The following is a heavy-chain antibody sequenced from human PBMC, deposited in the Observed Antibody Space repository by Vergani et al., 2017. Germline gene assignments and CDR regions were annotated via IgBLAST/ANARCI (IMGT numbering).Heavy chain of an antibody. CDR3: ARGGVGTTLNFDY. CDR1: GFTFDDYG. J-gene: IGHJ4*02. Sequence: EVQLVESGGGVVRPGGSLRLSCAASGFTFDDYGMSWVREAPGKGLEWVSGITWNGDSTGYVDSVKGRFTISRDKAKNSRYLQMHSLRAENTALYDCARGGVGTTLNFDYWGQGTLVTGSS. V-gene: IGHV3-20*01. CDR2: ITWNGDST. D-gene: IGHD1-26*01.